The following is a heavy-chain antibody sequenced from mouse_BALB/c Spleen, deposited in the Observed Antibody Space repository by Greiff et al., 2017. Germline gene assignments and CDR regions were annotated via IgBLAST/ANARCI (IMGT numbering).Heavy chain of an antibody. CDR1: GYTFTSYV. Sequence: EVQLQQSGPELVKPGASVTMSCKATGYTFTSYVMHWVKQKPGQGLEWIGYINPYNDGTKYNEKFKGKATLTSDKSSSTAYMELSSLTSEDSAVYYCARGGSSYPYYYAMDDWGQGTSVTVSS. CDR2: INPYNDGT. V-gene: IGHV1-14*01. CDR3: ARGGSSYPYYYAMDD. J-gene: IGHJ4*01. D-gene: IGHD1-1*01.